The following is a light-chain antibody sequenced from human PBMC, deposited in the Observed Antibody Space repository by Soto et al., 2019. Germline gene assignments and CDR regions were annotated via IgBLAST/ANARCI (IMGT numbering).Light chain of an antibody. Sequence: EIVVTQSPGTLSLSPGERATLSCRASQSVSSSYLAWYQQKPGQAPRLLIYGASSRATGIPDRFSGSGSGTDFTLTISRLEPEDFAMFYCQQYGSSITFGQGTRLEI. CDR1: QSVSSSY. V-gene: IGKV3-20*01. CDR2: GAS. J-gene: IGKJ5*01. CDR3: QQYGSSIT.